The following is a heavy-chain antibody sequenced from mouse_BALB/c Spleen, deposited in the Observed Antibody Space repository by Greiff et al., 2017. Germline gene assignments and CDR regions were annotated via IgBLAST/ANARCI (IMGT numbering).Heavy chain of an antibody. CDR1: GFTFSSYT. Sequence: EVQVVESGGGLVKPGGSLKLSCAASGFTFSSYTMSWVRQTPEKRLEWVATISSGGSYTYYPDSVKGRFTISRDNAKNTLYLQMSSLKSEDTAMYYCTRLWLRHYAMDYWGQGTSVTVSS. V-gene: IGHV5-6-4*01. D-gene: IGHD2-2*01. CDR2: ISSGGSYT. J-gene: IGHJ4*01. CDR3: TRLWLRHYAMDY.